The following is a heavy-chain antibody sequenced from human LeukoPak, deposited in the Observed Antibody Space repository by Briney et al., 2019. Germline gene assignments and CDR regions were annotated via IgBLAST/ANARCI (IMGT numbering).Heavy chain of an antibody. CDR3: GKEEQRVITPGLDY. CDR1: GFSVSNNY. Sequence: AGGSLRLSCAASGFSVSNNYLSWVRQAPGKGLEWVSLIYSGGDKRYAASVKGRFTISRDKSKNTLYLQMDSLRVEDRAVYYCGKEEQRVITPGLDYWGQGTLVTVSS. D-gene: IGHD4-23*01. V-gene: IGHV3-53*01. J-gene: IGHJ4*02. CDR2: IYSGGDK.